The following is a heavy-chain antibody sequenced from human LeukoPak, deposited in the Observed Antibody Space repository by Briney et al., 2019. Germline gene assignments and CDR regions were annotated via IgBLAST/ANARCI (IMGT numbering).Heavy chain of an antibody. CDR3: ARDLLYYDILTGPDY. V-gene: IGHV1-18*01. J-gene: IGHJ4*02. D-gene: IGHD3-9*01. Sequence: ASVKVSCKASGYTFTSYGISWVRQAPGQGLEWMGWINAYNGNTNYAQKLQGRVTMTTDTSTSTAYMELRSLRSDDTAVYYCARDLLYYDILTGPDYWGQGTLVTVSS. CDR1: GYTFTSYG. CDR2: INAYNGNT.